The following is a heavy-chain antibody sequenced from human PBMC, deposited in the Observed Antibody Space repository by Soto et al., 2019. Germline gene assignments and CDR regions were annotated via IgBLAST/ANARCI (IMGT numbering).Heavy chain of an antibody. CDR3: ARSPVFMAYRYWYFDL. V-gene: IGHV4-39*01. Sequence: QLQLQESGPGLVKPSETLSLTCTVSGGSISSSSYYWGWIRQPPGKGLEWIGSIYYSGSTYYNPSLKSRVTISVDTSKNQFSLKLSSVTAADTAVYYCARSPVFMAYRYWYFDLWGRGTLVTVSS. CDR2: IYYSGST. CDR1: GGSISSSSYY. D-gene: IGHD3-10*01. J-gene: IGHJ2*01.